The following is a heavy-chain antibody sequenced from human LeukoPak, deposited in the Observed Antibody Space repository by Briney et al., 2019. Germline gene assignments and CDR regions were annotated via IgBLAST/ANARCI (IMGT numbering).Heavy chain of an antibody. J-gene: IGHJ6*03. CDR1: GFTFSSYG. Sequence: PGGSLRLSCAASGFTFSSYGMHWVRQAPGKGLEWVAFIRYDGSNKYYADSVKGRFTISRDNSKNTLYLQMNSLRAEDTAVYYCAKTGGYCTNGVCYGYYYYYMDVWGKGTTVTVSS. V-gene: IGHV3-30*02. CDR2: IRYDGSNK. D-gene: IGHD2-8*01. CDR3: AKTGGYCTNGVCYGYYYYYMDV.